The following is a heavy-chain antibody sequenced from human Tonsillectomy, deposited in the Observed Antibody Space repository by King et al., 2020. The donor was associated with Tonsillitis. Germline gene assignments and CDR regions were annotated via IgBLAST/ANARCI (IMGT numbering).Heavy chain of an antibody. CDR3: ARVDYCSRTSCYYDF. V-gene: IGHV4-30-2*01. D-gene: IGHD2-2*01. J-gene: IGHJ4*02. CDR2: IYQSGAT. Sequence: QLVESGSGLVKPSETLSLTCAVSGGSISNDGVSWTWIRQPPGKGLEWVGYIYQSGATIYNPSLGSRVTISIDRPKNQFSLKLNSVTAADTAVYYCARVDYCSRTSCYYDFWGQGTLVTVSS. CDR1: GGSISNDGVS.